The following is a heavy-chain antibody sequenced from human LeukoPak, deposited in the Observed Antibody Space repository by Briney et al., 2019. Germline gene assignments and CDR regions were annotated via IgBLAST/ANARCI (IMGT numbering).Heavy chain of an antibody. V-gene: IGHV4-31*03. Sequence: SETLSLTCTVSGASITRGGYYWSWVRQHPGKGPEWIGHIYHSGSTYYNASLRSRLTISVDMSKNQFSLNLSSLTAADAAVYYCARVPMGASYYYMDVWGKGTTVTVSS. J-gene: IGHJ6*03. CDR3: ARVPMGASYYYMDV. CDR2: IYHSGST. D-gene: IGHD1-26*01. CDR1: GASITRGGYY.